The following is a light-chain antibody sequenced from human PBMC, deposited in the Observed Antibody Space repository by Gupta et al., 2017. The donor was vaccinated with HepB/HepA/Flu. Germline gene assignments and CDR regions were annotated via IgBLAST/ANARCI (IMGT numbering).Light chain of an antibody. CDR1: SSDIGGYNY. CDR2: DVN. J-gene: IGLJ2*01. V-gene: IGLV2-14*03. Sequence: QSALPQPASVSGSPGQSISISCTGTSSDIGGYNYVSWYQQHPGKAPKLMIYDVNNRPSGVSNRFSGSKSGNTASLTISGLQAEDEADYYCSSYTNSDPVVFGGGTKLTVL. CDR3: SSYTNSDPVV.